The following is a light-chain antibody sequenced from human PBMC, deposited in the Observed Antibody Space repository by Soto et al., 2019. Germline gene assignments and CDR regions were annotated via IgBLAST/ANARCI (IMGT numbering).Light chain of an antibody. CDR2: QTS. CDR3: HQRQSWPRT. CDR1: QYINTR. J-gene: IGKJ1*01. Sequence: EIVLTQSPATLSSFPCDRVTLSFMAGQYINTRLAWYQHRPGQAPRLLIYQTSIRAAGIPARFSASGTGTDFTLTISDVQPEDFAVYYCHQRQSWPRTFGQGTKVDIK. V-gene: IGKV3-11*01.